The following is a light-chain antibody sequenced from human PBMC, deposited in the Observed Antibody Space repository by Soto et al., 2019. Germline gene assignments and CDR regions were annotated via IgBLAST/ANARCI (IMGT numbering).Light chain of an antibody. V-gene: IGLV1-36*01. J-gene: IGLJ3*02. CDR2: YDD. CDR3: AVWDDSLNGVV. CDR1: RSNVGNNA. Sequence: QSVLTQPPSVSEAPRQRVTISCSGSRSNVGNNAVHWYQQLPGKAPKLLIYYDDLLPSGVSDRFSGSKSGTSASLAISGLQSEDEADYYCAVWDDSLNGVVFGGGTKLTVL.